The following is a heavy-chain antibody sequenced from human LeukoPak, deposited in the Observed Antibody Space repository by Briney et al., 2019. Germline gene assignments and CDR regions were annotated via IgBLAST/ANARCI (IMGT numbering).Heavy chain of an antibody. CDR2: INPNSGGT. Sequence: ASVKVSCKASGYTFTGYYMHWVQQAPGQGLEWMGRINPNSGGTNYAQKFQGRVTMTRDTSISTAYMELSRLRSDDTAVSYCARDQDYYDSSGGVDYWGQGTLVTVS. CDR1: GYTFTGYY. CDR3: ARDQDYYDSSGGVDY. D-gene: IGHD3-22*01. V-gene: IGHV1-2*06. J-gene: IGHJ4*02.